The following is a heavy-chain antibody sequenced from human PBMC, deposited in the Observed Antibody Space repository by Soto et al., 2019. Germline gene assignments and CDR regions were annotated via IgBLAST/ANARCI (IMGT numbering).Heavy chain of an antibody. Sequence: ASVKVSCKVSGYTLTELSMHWVRQAPGKGLEWMGGFDPEDGETIYAQKFQGRVTMTEDTSTDTAYMELSSLRSEDTAVYYCATTDYLKTEYYFDYWGQGTLVTVSS. CDR3: ATTDYLKTEYYFDY. V-gene: IGHV1-24*01. J-gene: IGHJ4*02. D-gene: IGHD4-17*01. CDR2: FDPEDGET. CDR1: GYTLTELS.